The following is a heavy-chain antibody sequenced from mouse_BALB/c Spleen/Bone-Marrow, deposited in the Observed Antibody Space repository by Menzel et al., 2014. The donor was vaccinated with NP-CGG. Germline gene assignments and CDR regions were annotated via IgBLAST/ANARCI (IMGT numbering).Heavy chain of an antibody. CDR3: ARDMGLLRFDY. J-gene: IGHJ2*01. D-gene: IGHD1-1*01. CDR1: GFTFRDYY. CDR2: IRNKANGYTT. Sequence: EAQGVESGGGLVQPGGSLRPACATSGFTFRDYYMSWVRQPPGKALEWLGFIRNKANGYTTEYSASVKGRFAVSRDNSQSILFLQMNPLRAKDSATYYCARDMGLLRFDYWGKSAALTVSS. V-gene: IGHV7-3*02.